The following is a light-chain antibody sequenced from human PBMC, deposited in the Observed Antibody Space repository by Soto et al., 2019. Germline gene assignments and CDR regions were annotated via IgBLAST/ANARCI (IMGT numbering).Light chain of an antibody. Sequence: QSVLTQPPSVSGSPGQSVAISCTGTSSDVGGSNGVSWYQQPPGTAPKLIIYDASNRPSGVPDRFSGSKSGNTASLIISGLQAEDEGDYYCSSYTSSSTYVFGTGTKVTVL. CDR1: SSDVGGSNG. V-gene: IGLV2-18*02. CDR3: SSYTSSSTYV. CDR2: DAS. J-gene: IGLJ1*01.